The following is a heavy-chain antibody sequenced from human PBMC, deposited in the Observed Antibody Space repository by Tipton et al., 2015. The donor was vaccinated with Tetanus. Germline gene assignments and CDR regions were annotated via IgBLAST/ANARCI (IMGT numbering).Heavy chain of an antibody. D-gene: IGHD3-22*01. V-gene: IGHV1-2*02. CDR2: IDPNSAST. J-gene: IGHJ6*02. Sequence: QLVQSGAEMKKPGDSVKVSCTASGYTFTNYYIYWVRQAPGQGLEWMGWIDPNSASTVYAQNFQGKVTMTSDTSISTAYMELRSLSSYDTPVYYCARERGGYIYCGMVFWGPGTMVTFS. CDR3: ARERGGYIYCGMVF. CDR1: GYTFTNYY.